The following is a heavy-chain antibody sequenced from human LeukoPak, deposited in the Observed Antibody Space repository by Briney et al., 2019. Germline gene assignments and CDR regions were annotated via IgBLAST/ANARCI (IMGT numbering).Heavy chain of an antibody. CDR1: GYTFTGYY. CDR3: ASVAVAARSRPFDY. J-gene: IGHJ4*02. V-gene: IGHV1-2*02. Sequence: ASVKVSCKASGYTFTGYYMHWVRQAPGRGLEWMGWINPNSGGTNYAQKFQGRVTMTRDTSISTAYMELSRLRSDDTAVYYCASVAVAARSRPFDYWGQGTLVTVSS. D-gene: IGHD6-6*01. CDR2: INPNSGGT.